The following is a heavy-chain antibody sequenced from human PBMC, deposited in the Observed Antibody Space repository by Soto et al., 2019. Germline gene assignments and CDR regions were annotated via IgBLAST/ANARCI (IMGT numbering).Heavy chain of an antibody. D-gene: IGHD6-25*01. CDR3: AKGSSGGSYFDY. CDR2: ISGSGGST. J-gene: IGHJ4*02. V-gene: IGHV3-23*01. Sequence: PGGSLRLSCAASGFTFSSYAMSWVRQAPGKGLEWVSAISGSGGSTYYADSVKGRFTISRDNSKNTLYLQMNGLRAEDTAVYYCAKGSSGGSYFDYWGQGTLVTVSS. CDR1: GFTFSSYA.